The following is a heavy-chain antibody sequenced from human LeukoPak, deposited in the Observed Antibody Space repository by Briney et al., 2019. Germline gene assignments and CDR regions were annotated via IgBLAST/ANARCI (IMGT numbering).Heavy chain of an antibody. CDR1: GFTFSSYG. J-gene: IGHJ6*02. D-gene: IGHD5-12*01. Sequence: GGSLGLSCAASGFTFSSYGMHWVRQAPGKGLEWVAVISYDGSNKYYADSVKGRFTISRDNSKNTLYLQMNSLRAEDTAVYYCAKNSGYDSGYYYYGMDVWGQGTTVTVSS. CDR3: AKNSGYDSGYYYYGMDV. V-gene: IGHV3-30*18. CDR2: ISYDGSNK.